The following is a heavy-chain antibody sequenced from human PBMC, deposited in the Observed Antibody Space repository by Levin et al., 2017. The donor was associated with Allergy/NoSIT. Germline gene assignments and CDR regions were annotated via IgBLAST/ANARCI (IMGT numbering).Heavy chain of an antibody. CDR2: IHSGGRT. Sequence: GGSLRLSCAASGFTVSSNYMSWVRQAPGKGLEWVSVIHSGGRTNYADSVKGRFTISRDNSKNTVYLQMNSLRAEDTAVYYCAREGNMDGDPFNDALDIWGRGTMVTVSS. CDR3: AREGNMDGDPFNDALDI. V-gene: IGHV3-53*01. CDR1: GFTVSSNY. J-gene: IGHJ3*02. D-gene: IGHD4-17*01.